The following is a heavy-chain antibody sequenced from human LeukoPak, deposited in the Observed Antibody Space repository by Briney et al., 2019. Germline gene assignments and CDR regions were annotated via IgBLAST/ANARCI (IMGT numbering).Heavy chain of an antibody. Sequence: GGSLRLSCEASGFTFSTYGMNWVRQAPGKGLEWVSSISSSSSYIYYADSVKGRFTISRDNAKNSLYLRMNSLRAEDTAVYYCARDKATSCYDYWGQGTLVTVSS. J-gene: IGHJ4*02. CDR3: ARDKATSCYDY. D-gene: IGHD2-2*01. V-gene: IGHV3-21*01. CDR2: ISSSSSYI. CDR1: GFTFSTYG.